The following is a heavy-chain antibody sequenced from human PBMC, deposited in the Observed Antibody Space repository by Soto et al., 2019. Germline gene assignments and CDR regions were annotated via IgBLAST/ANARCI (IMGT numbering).Heavy chain of an antibody. CDR2: VSASGYST. CDR1: GFTFSGYG. Sequence: EVQLLESGGGLVQPGGSLRVSCAASGFTFSGYGMSWVRQAPGKGLEWVSAVSASGYSTYYAGSVKGRFTISRDNSKSTLYLQMNNLRPEDTALYYCAKSGTAVAAGRYIDGIDVWGQGTTVTVSS. V-gene: IGHV3-23*01. J-gene: IGHJ6*02. CDR3: AKSGTAVAAGRYIDGIDV. D-gene: IGHD6-19*01.